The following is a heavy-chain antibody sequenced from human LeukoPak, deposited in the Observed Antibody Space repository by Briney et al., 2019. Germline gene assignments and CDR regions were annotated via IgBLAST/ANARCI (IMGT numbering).Heavy chain of an antibody. CDR2: IISEGSST. CDR3: ARVKGAVAGPIDY. Sequence: GGSLRLSCAASGFTFSSYWMHWVRQAPGKGLVWVSRIISEGSSTSYADSVKGRFTISRDNAKNTLYLQMNSLRAEDTAVYYCARVKGAVAGPIDYWGQGTLV. J-gene: IGHJ4*02. V-gene: IGHV3-74*01. CDR1: GFTFSSYW. D-gene: IGHD6-19*01.